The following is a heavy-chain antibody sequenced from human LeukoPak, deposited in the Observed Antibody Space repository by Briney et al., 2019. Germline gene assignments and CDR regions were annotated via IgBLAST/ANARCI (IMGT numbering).Heavy chain of an antibody. CDR3: AKAAVYYDYVRGSYPFDP. D-gene: IGHD3-16*01. Sequence: PGGSLRLSCAASGFTFSSYAMSWVRQAPGKGLEWVSAISGSGGSTYYADSVKGRFTISRDNSKNTLYLQMNSLRAEDTAVYYCAKAAVYYDYVRGSYPFDPWGQGTLVTVSS. CDR2: ISGSGGST. CDR1: GFTFSSYA. J-gene: IGHJ5*02. V-gene: IGHV3-23*01.